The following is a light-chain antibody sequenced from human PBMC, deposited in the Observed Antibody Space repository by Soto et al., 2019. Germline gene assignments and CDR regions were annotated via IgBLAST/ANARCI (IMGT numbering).Light chain of an antibody. CDR2: EVS. Sequence: QSALTQPPSASGSPGQSVTISCTGTSSDVGAYNFVSWYQQHPGKAPKLMIYEVSNRPSGVSNRFSGSKSGNTASLTISGLQAEDEADYYCSSYTSSSLYVFGTGTKLTVL. CDR1: SSDVGAYNF. J-gene: IGLJ1*01. CDR3: SSYTSSSLYV. V-gene: IGLV2-14*01.